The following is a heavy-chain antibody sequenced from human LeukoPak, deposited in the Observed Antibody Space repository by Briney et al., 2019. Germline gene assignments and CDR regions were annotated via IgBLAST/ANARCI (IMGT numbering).Heavy chain of an antibody. J-gene: IGHJ6*02. Sequence: SETLSLTCTVSGGSISSSSYYWGWIRQPPGKGLEWIGSIYYSGSTYYNPSLKSRVTISVDTSKNQFSLKLSSVTAADTAVYYCARGPTYYDFWSGYYPTYYYYYGMDVWGQGTTVTVSS. V-gene: IGHV4-39*07. CDR1: GGSISSSSYY. CDR2: IYYSGST. D-gene: IGHD3-3*01. CDR3: ARGPTYYDFWSGYYPTYYYYYGMDV.